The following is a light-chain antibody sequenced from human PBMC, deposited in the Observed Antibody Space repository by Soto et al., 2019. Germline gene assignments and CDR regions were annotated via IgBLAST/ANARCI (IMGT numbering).Light chain of an antibody. J-gene: IGKJ3*01. CDR1: QNASTY. CDR3: QQRTNWLT. CDR2: DAS. Sequence: EIVLTQSPATLSLSPGERVTLSCRASQNASTYLAWYQQKPGQAPRLLIYDASDRATGIPARFSGSGSGTDFTLTISSLEPEDFAVYYCQQRTNWLTFGPGTKVDIK. V-gene: IGKV3-11*01.